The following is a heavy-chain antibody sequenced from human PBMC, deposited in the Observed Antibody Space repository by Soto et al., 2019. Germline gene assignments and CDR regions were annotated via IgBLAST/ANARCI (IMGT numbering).Heavy chain of an antibody. J-gene: IGHJ6*02. Sequence: PSETLSLTCTVSNGSVSSGTYSWSWVRQPPGKGLEWIGYIYYSGTTYYTPPLKSRLTMSMDRANDHFSLNLTSVTAADTAVYFCARGHYYYGMDVWGQGITVTVSS. CDR2: IYYSGTT. CDR1: NGSVSSGTYS. CDR3: ARGHYYYGMDV. V-gene: IGHV4-30-2*01.